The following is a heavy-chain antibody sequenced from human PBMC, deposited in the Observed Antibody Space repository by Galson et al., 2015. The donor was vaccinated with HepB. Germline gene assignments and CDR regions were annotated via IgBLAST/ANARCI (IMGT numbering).Heavy chain of an antibody. Sequence: SLRLSCAASEFSFSSYRMHWVRQAPGKGLVWVSRIKSDGSNTTYADSVKGRFTISRDNAKNTLYLQMNSLRAEDTAVYYCAREPRFYYGMDVWGQGTTVTVSS. D-gene: IGHD3-16*01. CDR2: IKSDGSNT. CDR3: AREPRFYYGMDV. CDR1: EFSFSSYR. J-gene: IGHJ6*02. V-gene: IGHV3-74*01.